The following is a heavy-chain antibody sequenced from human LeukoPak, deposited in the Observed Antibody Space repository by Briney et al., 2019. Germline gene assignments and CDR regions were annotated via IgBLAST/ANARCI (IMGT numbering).Heavy chain of an antibody. V-gene: IGHV5-51*01. D-gene: IGHD3-10*01. J-gene: IGHJ4*02. CDR2: LYPGDSDT. CDR3: ASRITMVRGVIPYYFDY. Sequence: GESLKISCKVSGYTFTSYWIGWVRQMPGKGLEWMGILYPGDSDTRYSPSFQGQVTISADKSISTAYLQWSSLKASDTAMYYCASRITMVRGVIPYYFDYWGQGTLVTVSS. CDR1: GYTFTSYW.